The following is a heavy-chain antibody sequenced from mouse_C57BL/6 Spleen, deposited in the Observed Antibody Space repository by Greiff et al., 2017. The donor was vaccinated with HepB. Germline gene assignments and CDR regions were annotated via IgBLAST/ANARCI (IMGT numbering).Heavy chain of an antibody. Sequence: EVKLMESGGGLVQPGGSLSLSCAASGFTFTDYYMSWVRQPPGKALEWLGFIRTKANGYTTEYSASVKGRFTISRDNSQSILYLQMNALRAEYSATYYCARGFYYGSSYNWYFDVWGTGTTVTVSS. D-gene: IGHD1-1*01. CDR2: IRTKANGYTT. J-gene: IGHJ1*03. V-gene: IGHV7-3*01. CDR3: ARGFYYGSSYNWYFDV. CDR1: GFTFTDYY.